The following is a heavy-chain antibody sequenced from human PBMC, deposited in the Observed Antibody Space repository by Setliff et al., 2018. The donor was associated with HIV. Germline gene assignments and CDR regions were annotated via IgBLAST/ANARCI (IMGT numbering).Heavy chain of an antibody. V-gene: IGHV4-59*01. CDR3: ARGRGSGWYGYFQQ. D-gene: IGHD6-19*01. J-gene: IGHJ1*01. CDR2: MCHNENGVTT. CDR1: GGSIDNYY. Sequence: PSETLSLTCIVSGGSIDNYYWNWVRQPPGKGPEWIGNMCHNENGVTTNQNPSLKSRVVMYLDRTKNEFSLSLFSATTADTAVYYCARGRGSGWYGYFQQWGQGSQVTVSS.